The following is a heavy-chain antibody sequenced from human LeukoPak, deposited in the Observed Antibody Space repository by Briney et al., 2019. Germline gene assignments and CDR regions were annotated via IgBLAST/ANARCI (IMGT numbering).Heavy chain of an antibody. CDR2: ISYDGSNK. CDR3: ARGLREFGELLYILDY. CDR1: GFTFSSYA. D-gene: IGHD3-10*01. V-gene: IGHV3-30*04. J-gene: IGHJ4*02. Sequence: GGSLRLSCAASGFTFSSYAMHWVRQAPGKGLEWVAVISYDGSNKYYADSVKGRFTISRDSSKNTLYLQMNSLRAEDTAVYYCARGLREFGELLYILDYWGQGTLVTVSS.